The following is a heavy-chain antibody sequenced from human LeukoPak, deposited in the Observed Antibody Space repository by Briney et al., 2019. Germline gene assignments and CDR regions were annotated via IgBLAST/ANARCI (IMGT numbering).Heavy chain of an antibody. Sequence: PGGSLRLSCVTSGFTFSSYGMHWVRQAPGKGLEWVSGINWNGGSTGYADSVKGRFTISRDNAKNSLYLQMNSLRAEDTALYYCARDLSVAERGSYYGWGQGTLVTVSS. CDR3: ARDLSVAERGSYYG. V-gene: IGHV3-20*04. CDR2: INWNGGST. D-gene: IGHD1-26*01. J-gene: IGHJ4*02. CDR1: GFTFSSYG.